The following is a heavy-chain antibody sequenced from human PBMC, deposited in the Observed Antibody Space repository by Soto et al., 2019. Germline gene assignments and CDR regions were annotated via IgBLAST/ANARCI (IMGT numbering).Heavy chain of an antibody. Sequence: GXSLRLSCAASGFTFSSYAISWVLQAPGKGLEWVSAIRGSGGSTYYADSVKGRFTISRDNSKNTLYLTMNSLRAEDTAVYYCAKEYSSSFWGQGTLVTVSS. CDR2: IRGSGGST. D-gene: IGHD6-13*01. CDR3: AKEYSSSF. J-gene: IGHJ4*02. V-gene: IGHV3-23*01. CDR1: GFTFSSYA.